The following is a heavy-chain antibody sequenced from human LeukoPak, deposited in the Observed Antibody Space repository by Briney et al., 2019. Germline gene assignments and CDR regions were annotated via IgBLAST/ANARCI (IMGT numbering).Heavy chain of an antibody. V-gene: IGHV3-9*01. CDR2: ISWNSGSI. J-gene: IGHJ6*02. CDR1: GFTFDDYA. Sequence: PGRSLRLSCAASGFTFDDYAMHWVRQAPGKGLEWVSGISWNSGSIGYADSVKGRFTISRDNAKNSLYLQMNSLRAEDTALYYCAKDLGKGYYYYGMDVWGQGTTVTVSS. CDR3: AKDLGKGYYYYGMDV.